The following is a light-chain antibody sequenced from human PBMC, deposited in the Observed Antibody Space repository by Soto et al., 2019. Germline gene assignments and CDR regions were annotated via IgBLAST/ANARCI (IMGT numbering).Light chain of an antibody. CDR1: QSVSSSY. V-gene: IGKV3D-20*02. J-gene: IGKJ4*01. CDR2: DAS. Sequence: ENVLTQSPGTLSLSPGERATLSCRASQSVSSSYLAWYQQKPGQAPRLLMYDASSRATGIPARFSGSGSGTDFTLTISSLEPEDFAVYYCQQRSNWPSTFGGGTKVEI. CDR3: QQRSNWPST.